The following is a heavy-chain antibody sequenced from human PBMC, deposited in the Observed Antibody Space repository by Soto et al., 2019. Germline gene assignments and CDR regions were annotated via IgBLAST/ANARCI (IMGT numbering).Heavy chain of an antibody. V-gene: IGHV3-15*07. J-gene: IGHJ4*02. D-gene: IGHD1-20*01. CDR1: GFTFSNAW. CDR3: TTDEIALNGTLIDY. Sequence: GGSLRLSCAASGFTFSNAWMNWVRHAPGKGLEWVGRIKSKTDGGTTDYAAPVKGRFTISRDDSKNTLYLQMNSLKTEDTAVYYCTTDEIALNGTLIDYWGQGTLVTVS. CDR2: IKSKTDGGTT.